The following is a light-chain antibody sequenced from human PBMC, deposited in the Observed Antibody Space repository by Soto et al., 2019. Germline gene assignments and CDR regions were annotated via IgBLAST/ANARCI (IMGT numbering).Light chain of an antibody. CDR1: QSISGT. CDR2: GAC. CDR3: QQYDNWPWA. J-gene: IGKJ1*01. V-gene: IGKV3-15*01. Sequence: EIVMTQSPATLSVSPGGRATLSCRASQSISGTLAWYQQKPSQATGLIFNGACTRGSGFPGRISGSWSGTDFPITITSLQSEDFAVYYCQQYDNWPWAFGQGTKVDIK.